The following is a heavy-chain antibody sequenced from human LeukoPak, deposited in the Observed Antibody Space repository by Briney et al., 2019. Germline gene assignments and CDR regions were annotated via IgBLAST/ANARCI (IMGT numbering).Heavy chain of an antibody. V-gene: IGHV1-8*03. CDR3: ARALANDAFDI. CDR2: MNPNSGNT. J-gene: IGHJ3*02. CDR1: GYTFTSYD. Sequence: ASVKVPCKASGYTFTSYDINWVRQATGQGLEWMGWMNPNSGNTGYAQKFQGRVTITRNTSISTAYMELSSLRSEDTAVYYCARALANDAFDIWGQGTMVTVSS.